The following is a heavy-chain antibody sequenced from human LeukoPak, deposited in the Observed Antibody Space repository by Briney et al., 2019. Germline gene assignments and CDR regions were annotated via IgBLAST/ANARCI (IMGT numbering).Heavy chain of an antibody. CDR1: GFTFSDYY. CDR3: ARVRNFYYYYGMDV. Sequence: PGGSLRLSCAASGFTFSDYYMSWIRQAPGKGLEWVSYISSSSSTIYYADSVKGRFTISRDNAKNSLYLQMNSLRAEDTAVYYCARVRNFYYYYGMDVWGQGTTVTVSS. D-gene: IGHD3-3*01. J-gene: IGHJ6*02. CDR2: ISSSSSTI. V-gene: IGHV3-11*04.